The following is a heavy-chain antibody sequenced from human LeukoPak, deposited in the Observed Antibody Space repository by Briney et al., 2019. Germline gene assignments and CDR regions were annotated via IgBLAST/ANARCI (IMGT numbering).Heavy chain of an antibody. CDR3: ARYEYCRGGSCYRDGFDL. V-gene: IGHV4-4*09. D-gene: IGHD2-15*01. J-gene: IGHJ3*01. CDR1: GWSLSGYL. CDR2: IYTSGTT. Sequence: SENPSLTFPVFGWSLSGYLWGWIRQPPGKGPGWIWEIYTSGTTNYNPSLKGRVTISQDTSKNQFSLKLSSVTAADTAVYYCARYEYCRGGSCYRDGFDLWGQGTMVTVAS.